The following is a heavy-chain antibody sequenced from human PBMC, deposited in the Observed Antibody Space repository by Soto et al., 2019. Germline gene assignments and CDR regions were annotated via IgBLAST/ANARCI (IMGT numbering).Heavy chain of an antibody. V-gene: IGHV1-46*01. J-gene: IGHJ3*02. Sequence: ASVKVSCKASGYTFTSYYMHWVRQAPGQGLEWMGIINPSGGSTSYAQKFQGRVTMTRDTSTSTVYMELSSLRSEDTAVYYCARDRKEWLLRPLDAFDIWGQGTMVTVSS. CDR1: GYTFTSYY. D-gene: IGHD3-3*01. CDR2: INPSGGST. CDR3: ARDRKEWLLRPLDAFDI.